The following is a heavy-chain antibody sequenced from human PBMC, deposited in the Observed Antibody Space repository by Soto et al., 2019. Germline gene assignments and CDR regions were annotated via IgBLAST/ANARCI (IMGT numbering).Heavy chain of an antibody. Sequence: PSETLSLTCTVSGGSISSSSYYWGWIRQPPGKGLEWIGSIYYSGSTYYNPSLKSRVTISVDTSKNQFSLKLSSVTAADTAVYYCARGSPAVAGNNFDYWGQGTLVTVSS. D-gene: IGHD6-19*01. CDR1: GGSISSSSYY. V-gene: IGHV4-39*01. J-gene: IGHJ4*02. CDR2: IYYSGST. CDR3: ARGSPAVAGNNFDY.